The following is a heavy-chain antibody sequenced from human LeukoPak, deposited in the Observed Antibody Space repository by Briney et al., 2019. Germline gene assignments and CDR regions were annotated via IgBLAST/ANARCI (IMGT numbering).Heavy chain of an antibody. D-gene: IGHD1-26*01. CDR2: INPSGGST. J-gene: IGHJ6*02. CDR1: GYTFTGYY. V-gene: IGHV1-46*01. Sequence: ASVKVSCKASGYTFTGYYMHWVRQAPGQGLEWMGIINPSGGSTSYAQKFQGRVTMTRDTSTSTVYMELSSLRSEDTAMYYCARDQKVGATPYFGMDVWGQGTTVTVSS. CDR3: ARDQKVGATPYFGMDV.